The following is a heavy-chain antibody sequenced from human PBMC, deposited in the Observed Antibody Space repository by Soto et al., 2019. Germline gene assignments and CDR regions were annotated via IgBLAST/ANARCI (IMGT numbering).Heavy chain of an antibody. Sequence: QVQLVQSGAEVKKPGASVKVSCKASGYTFTSFDINWVRQATGQGLEWMGWMNPDSGDTGYTQRVQGRVTMTRDISISTAYMELSSLKSDDTAVYYCARGQKGQGSNFDYWGQGTLVTVSS. J-gene: IGHJ4*02. CDR2: MNPDSGDT. V-gene: IGHV1-8*01. CDR1: GYTFTSFD. CDR3: ARGQKGQGSNFDY.